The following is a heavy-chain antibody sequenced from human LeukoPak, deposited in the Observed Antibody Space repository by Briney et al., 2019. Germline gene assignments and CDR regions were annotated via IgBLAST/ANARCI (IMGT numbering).Heavy chain of an antibody. D-gene: IGHD3-3*01. CDR3: ARVSLDFWSGNWVDY. J-gene: IGHJ4*02. V-gene: IGHV4-4*02. CDR2: IYHSGST. Sequence: TSETLSLTCAVSGGSISSSKWWSWVRQPPGKGLEWIGEIYHSGSTNYNPSLKSRVTISVDKSKNQFSLKLSSVTAADTAVYYCARVSLDFWSGNWVDYWGQGTLVTVSS. CDR1: GGSISSSKW.